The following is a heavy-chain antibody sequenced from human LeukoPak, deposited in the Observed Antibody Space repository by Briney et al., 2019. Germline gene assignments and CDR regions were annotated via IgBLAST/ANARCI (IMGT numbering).Heavy chain of an antibody. CDR2: INSDGNST. CDR1: GFTFSSYW. V-gene: IGHV3-74*01. D-gene: IGHD3-22*01. CDR3: ARVPKAYDSSGYYGRGAFDI. J-gene: IGHJ3*02. Sequence: GGSLRLSCAASGFTFSSYWMHWVRQAPGKGLVWVSRINSDGNSTSYADSVKGRFTISRDNAKNTLYLQMNSLRAEDTAVYYCARVPKAYDSSGYYGRGAFDIWGQGTMVTVSS.